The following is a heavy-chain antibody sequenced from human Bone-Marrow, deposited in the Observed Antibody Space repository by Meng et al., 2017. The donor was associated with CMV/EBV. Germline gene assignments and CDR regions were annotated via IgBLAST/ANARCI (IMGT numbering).Heavy chain of an antibody. CDR1: FTRFY. J-gene: IGHJ4*02. Sequence: FTRFYMHWVRQAPGQGLEWMGAINPGGGSTRYAQKFQGRFTMTRDTSTTTVYMELSSLRSEDTAVYYCARDADCSTASCYIGGGNYWGQGTLVTVSS. CDR2: INPGGGST. V-gene: IGHV1-46*01. CDR3: ARDADCSTASCYIGGGNY. D-gene: IGHD2-2*02.